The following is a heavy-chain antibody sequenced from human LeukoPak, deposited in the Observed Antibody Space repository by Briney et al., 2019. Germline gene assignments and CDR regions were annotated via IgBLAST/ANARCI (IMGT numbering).Heavy chain of an antibody. V-gene: IGHV3-15*01. J-gene: IGHJ4*02. D-gene: IGHD3-22*01. CDR3: TTEYYYDSSGYYHGLDY. Sequence: GGSLRLSCAASGFTFSNAWMSWVRQAPGKGLEWVGRIKSKTDGGTTDYAAPVKGRFTISRDDSKNTLYLQMNSLKTEDTAVYYCTTEYYYDSSGYYHGLDYWGQGTLVTVSS. CDR2: IKSKTDGGTT. CDR1: GFTFSNAW.